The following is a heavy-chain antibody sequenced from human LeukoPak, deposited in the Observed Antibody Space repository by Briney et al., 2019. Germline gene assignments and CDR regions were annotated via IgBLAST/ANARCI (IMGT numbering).Heavy chain of an antibody. J-gene: IGHJ4*02. Sequence: GGSLRLPCAASGFTFSSYSMNWVRQAPGKGLEWVSSISSSSSYIYYADSVKGRFTISRDNAKNSLYLQMNSLRAEDTAVYYCARDENRLVQLDYWGQGTLVTVSS. D-gene: IGHD6-19*01. CDR2: ISSSSSYI. CDR1: GFTFSSYS. V-gene: IGHV3-21*01. CDR3: ARDENRLVQLDY.